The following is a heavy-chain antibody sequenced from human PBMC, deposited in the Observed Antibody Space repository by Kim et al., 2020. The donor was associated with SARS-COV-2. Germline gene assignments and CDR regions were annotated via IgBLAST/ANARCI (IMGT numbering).Heavy chain of an antibody. CDR2: IYYSGST. V-gene: IGHV4-61*01. CDR1: GGSVSSGSYY. Sequence: SETLSLTCTVSGGSVSSGSYYWSWIRQPPGKGLEWIGYIYYSGSTNYNPSLKSRVTISVDTSKNQFSLKLSSVTAADTAVYYCAASLAAAGWFDPWGQGTLVTVSS. CDR3: AASLAAAGWFDP. J-gene: IGHJ5*02. D-gene: IGHD6-13*01.